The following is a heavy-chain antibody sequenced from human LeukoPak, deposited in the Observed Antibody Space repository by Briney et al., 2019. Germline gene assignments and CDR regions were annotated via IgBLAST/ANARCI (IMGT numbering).Heavy chain of an antibody. CDR3: AKAGDSSGYYFWAQHYFDY. CDR1: GFTFSSYS. Sequence: GGSLRLSCAASGFTFSSYSMNWVRQAPGKGLEWVSYISSSSSTIYYADSVKGRFTISRDNAKNSLYLQMNSLRAEDTAVYYCAKAGDSSGYYFWAQHYFDYWGQGTLVTVSS. J-gene: IGHJ4*02. CDR2: ISSSSSTI. D-gene: IGHD3-22*01. V-gene: IGHV3-48*01.